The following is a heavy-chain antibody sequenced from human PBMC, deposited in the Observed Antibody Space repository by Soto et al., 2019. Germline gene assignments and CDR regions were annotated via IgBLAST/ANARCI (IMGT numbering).Heavy chain of an antibody. D-gene: IGHD3-3*01. CDR3: ARGRVVRITIFGVVTKTDRPYYFDY. CDR2: SYYSGTS. CDR1: GGSIRVQSYY. V-gene: IGHV4-39*02. J-gene: IGHJ4*02. Sequence: SETLSLTCTVSGGSIRVQSYYWTWIRQTPGKGLEWVGSSYYSGTSYFNPALKGRVTISVDTSTNQFSLKLSSVTAADTAVYYCARGRVVRITIFGVVTKTDRPYYFDYWGQGTLVTVSS.